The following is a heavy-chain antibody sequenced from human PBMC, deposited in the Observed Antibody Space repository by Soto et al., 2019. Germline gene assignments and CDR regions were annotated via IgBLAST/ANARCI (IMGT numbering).Heavy chain of an antibody. Sequence: QIQLVESGGDVVQPGKSLRLSCAASGFNFGFFGIHWVRQAPGKGLEWVAFISGDGINTQYADSVRGRFTLSRDYSRKTMYLQMDSLRDEDTALYYCARGKLSFDFDSWGLGTLVTVSS. CDR3: ARGKLSFDFDS. CDR2: ISGDGINT. D-gene: IGHD1-1*01. J-gene: IGHJ4*02. V-gene: IGHV3-30*03. CDR1: GFNFGFFG.